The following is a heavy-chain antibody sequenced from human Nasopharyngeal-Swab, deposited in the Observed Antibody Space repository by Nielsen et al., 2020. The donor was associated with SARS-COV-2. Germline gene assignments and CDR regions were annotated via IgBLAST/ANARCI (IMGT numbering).Heavy chain of an antibody. CDR1: GFTFNTYA. J-gene: IGHJ4*02. V-gene: IGHV3-23*01. D-gene: IGHD3-3*01. CDR2: IGAGGALT. Sequence: GESLKISCATSGFTFNTYAMSWVRQAPGKGLDWVSGIGAGGALTFYADSVKGRFTISRDNSRNTVFLQMNSLRAEDTAVYYCAKGGSFRFLEWLFSYWGQGTLVTVSS. CDR3: AKGGSFRFLEWLFSY.